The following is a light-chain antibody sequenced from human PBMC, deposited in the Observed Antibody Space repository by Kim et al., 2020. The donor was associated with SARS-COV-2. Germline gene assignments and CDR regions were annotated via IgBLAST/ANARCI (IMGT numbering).Light chain of an antibody. CDR1: VSTFGKNC. CDR2: RSN. CDR3: VAWDDSLNGRV. J-gene: IGLJ3*02. Sequence: GHRATISCSGTVSTFGKNCVPWYHQPPGTAPKLLIYRSNQRPSGVPDRFSGSKSGTSASLAISGLRSEDEADYYCVAWDDSLNGRVFGGGTQLTVL. V-gene: IGLV1-47*01.